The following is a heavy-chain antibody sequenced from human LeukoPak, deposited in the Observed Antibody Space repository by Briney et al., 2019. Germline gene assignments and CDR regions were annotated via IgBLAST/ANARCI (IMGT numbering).Heavy chain of an antibody. Sequence: SETLSHTCTVSGDSIRNYYWSWIRQPPGKGLEWIAFIHTSGDTNYNPSLKTRATISVDMSKNQFSLRLGSVTAADTAVYYCARHAADYYYMDVWGQGTTVTVSS. J-gene: IGHJ6*03. D-gene: IGHD6-25*01. CDR1: GDSIRNYY. CDR2: IHTSGDT. CDR3: ARHAADYYYMDV. V-gene: IGHV4-4*09.